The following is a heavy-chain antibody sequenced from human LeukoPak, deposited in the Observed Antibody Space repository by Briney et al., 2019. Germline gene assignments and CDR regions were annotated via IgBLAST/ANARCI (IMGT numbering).Heavy chain of an antibody. CDR3: ARGNRAPQQLGIDY. J-gene: IGHJ4*02. V-gene: IGHV4-34*01. CDR2: INHSGST. D-gene: IGHD6-13*01. CDR1: GFTFSSYA. Sequence: GSLRLSCAASGFTFSSYAMSWVRQPPGKGLEWIGEINHSGSTNYNPSLKSRVTISVDTSKNQFSLKLSSVTAADTAVYYCARGNRAPQQLGIDYWGQGTLVTVSS.